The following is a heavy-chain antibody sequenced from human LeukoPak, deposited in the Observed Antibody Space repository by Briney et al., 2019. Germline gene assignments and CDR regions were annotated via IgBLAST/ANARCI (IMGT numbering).Heavy chain of an antibody. CDR2: INPNSGGT. V-gene: IGHV1-2*02. CDR3: ARAAVTWIAVAGVDY. D-gene: IGHD6-19*01. CDR1: GYTFTGYY. J-gene: IGHJ4*02. Sequence: WASVKVSCKASGYTFTGYYMHWVRQAPGQGLEWMGWINPNSGGTNYAQKFQGRVTMTRHTSISTAYMELSRLRSDDTAVYYCARAAVTWIAVAGVDYWGQGTLVTVSS.